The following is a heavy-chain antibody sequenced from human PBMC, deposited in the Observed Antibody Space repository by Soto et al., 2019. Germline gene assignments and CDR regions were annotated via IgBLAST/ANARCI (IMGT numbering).Heavy chain of an antibody. CDR2: IGGSDGTT. CDR1: GFTFSNYA. J-gene: IGHJ4*02. D-gene: IGHD2-15*01. Sequence: EVQLLESGGGLLQPGGSLRLSCAASGFTFSNYAMSWVRQAPGKGLEWVSTIGGSDGTTYLADSVKGRFTISRDNSKNTLFLQMNSLRAEDTAVYYCAKDSGDIPQAFESWGQGTLVTVSS. V-gene: IGHV3-23*01. CDR3: AKDSGDIPQAFES.